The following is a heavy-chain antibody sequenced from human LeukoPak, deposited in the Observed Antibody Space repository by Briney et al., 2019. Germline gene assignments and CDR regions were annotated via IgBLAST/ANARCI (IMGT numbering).Heavy chain of an antibody. V-gene: IGHV1-24*01. J-gene: IGHJ4*02. CDR1: GYTFIAYY. D-gene: IGHD2-21*02. CDR2: FDPEDGET. Sequence: ASVKVSCKASGYTFIAYYIHLVRQAPGKGLEWMGGFDPEDGETIYAQKFQGRVTMTEDTSTDTAYMELSSLRSEDTAVYYCATGVVVVAYCGGDCYAWGQGTLVTVSS. CDR3: ATGVVVVAYCGGDCYA.